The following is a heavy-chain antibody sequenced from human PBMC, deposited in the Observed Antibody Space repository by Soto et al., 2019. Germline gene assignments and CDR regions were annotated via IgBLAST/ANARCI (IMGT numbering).Heavy chain of an antibody. D-gene: IGHD2-15*01. CDR1: GFTFSRQA. V-gene: IGHV3-33*01. J-gene: IGHJ4*02. Sequence: QVQLVESGGGVVQPERSLRLSCAASGFTFSRQAMHWVRQAPGRGLEWVAVIWYHGIDKYYADSVKGRFTISRDNSKNTVYLQMTSLRGEDTAVYYCGTGFLGLCTGGNCPLDSWGLGTLVTVSS. CDR2: IWYHGIDK. CDR3: GTGFLGLCTGGNCPLDS.